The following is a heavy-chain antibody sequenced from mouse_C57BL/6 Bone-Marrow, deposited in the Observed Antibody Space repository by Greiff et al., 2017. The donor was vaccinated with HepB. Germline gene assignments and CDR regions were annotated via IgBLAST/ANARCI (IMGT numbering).Heavy chain of an antibody. Sequence: EVQGVESGEGLVKPGGSLKLSCAASGFTFSSYAMSWVRQTPEKRLEWVAYISSGGDYIYYADTVKGRFTISRDNARNTLYLQMSSLKSEDTAMYYCTRVVYYGSICPYYYAMDYWGQGTSVTVSS. D-gene: IGHD1-1*01. J-gene: IGHJ4*01. CDR3: TRVVYYGSICPYYYAMDY. V-gene: IGHV5-9-1*02. CDR1: GFTFSSYA. CDR2: ISSGGDYI.